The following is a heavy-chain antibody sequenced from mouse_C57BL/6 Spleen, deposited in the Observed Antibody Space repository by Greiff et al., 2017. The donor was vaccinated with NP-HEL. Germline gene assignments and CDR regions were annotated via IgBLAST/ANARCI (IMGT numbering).Heavy chain of an antibody. V-gene: IGHV1-76*01. CDR2: IYPGSGNT. D-gene: IGHD2-12*01. CDR1: GYTFTDYY. CDR3: ARKGAYSLFAY. J-gene: IGHJ3*01. Sequence: VQLQQSGAELVRPGASVKLSCKASGYTFTDYYINWVKQRPGQGLEWIARIYPGSGNTYYNEKFKGKATLTAEKSSSTAYMQLSSLTSEDSAVYFCARKGAYSLFAYWGQGTLVTVSA.